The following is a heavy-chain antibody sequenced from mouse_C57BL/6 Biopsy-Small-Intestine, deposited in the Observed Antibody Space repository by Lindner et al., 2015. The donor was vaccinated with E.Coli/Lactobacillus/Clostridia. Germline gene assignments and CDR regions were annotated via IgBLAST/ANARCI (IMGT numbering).Heavy chain of an antibody. CDR1: GYTFTIYD. Sequence: VQLQESGADLVKPGASVKLSCKASGYTFTIYDINWVKQRPGQGLEWIGWVYPRDGSTKYNENFRGKATLTVDTSSSTAYMELHSLTSEDSAVYFCARPYYGAFDYWGQGTTLTVSS. D-gene: IGHD1-1*01. CDR2: VYPRDGST. J-gene: IGHJ2*01. V-gene: IGHV1-85*01. CDR3: ARPYYGAFDY.